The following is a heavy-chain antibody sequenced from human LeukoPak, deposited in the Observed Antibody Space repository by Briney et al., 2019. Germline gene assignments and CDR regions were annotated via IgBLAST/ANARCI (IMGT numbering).Heavy chain of an antibody. CDR1: GGSISSGDYY. J-gene: IGHJ6*02. CDR3: ARDSPRVDYYDSSALGYYYGMDV. CDR2: IYYSGST. Sequence: EPSETLSLTCTVSGGSISSGDYYWSWIRQPPGKGLEWIGYIYYSGSTYYNPSLKSRVTISVDTPKNQFSLKLSSVTAADTAVYYCARDSPRVDYYDSSALGYYYGMDVWGQGTTVTVSS. V-gene: IGHV4-30-4*01. D-gene: IGHD3-22*01.